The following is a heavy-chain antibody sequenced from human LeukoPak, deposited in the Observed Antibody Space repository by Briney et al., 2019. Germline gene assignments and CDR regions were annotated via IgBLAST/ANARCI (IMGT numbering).Heavy chain of an antibody. V-gene: IGHV3-30-3*01. D-gene: IGHD5-18*01. CDR1: GFTFSNYA. CDR2: TSHNEGNK. Sequence: GRSLRLSCAASGFTFSNYAVHRVRQAPGKGLEWVAATSHNEGNKYYADSVKGRFTISRDNSKNTLYLEVNSLRTDDTAVYYCARGPGLAMGKGYFDYCGQGTLVTVSS. J-gene: IGHJ4*02. CDR3: ARGPGLAMGKGYFDY.